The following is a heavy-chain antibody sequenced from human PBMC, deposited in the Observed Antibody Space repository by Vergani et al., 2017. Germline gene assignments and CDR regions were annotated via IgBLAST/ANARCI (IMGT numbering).Heavy chain of an antibody. V-gene: IGHV4-31*03. CDR2: IYYSGTT. J-gene: IGHJ4*02. Sequence: QLQLQESGPGLVKPSETLSLTCTVSGGSISSGGYYWSWIRQHPGKGLEWIGYIYYSGTTYYNPSLKSRVTISVDTSKNQFSLKLSSVTAADTAVYYCASHYDPSYYFDYWGQGTLVTVSS. D-gene: IGHD3-3*01. CDR3: ASHYDPSYYFDY. CDR1: GGSISSGGYY.